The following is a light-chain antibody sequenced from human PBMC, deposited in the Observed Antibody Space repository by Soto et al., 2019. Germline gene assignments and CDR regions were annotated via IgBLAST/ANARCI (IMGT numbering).Light chain of an antibody. CDR1: SSDVGAYNY. V-gene: IGLV2-14*01. CDR3: SSYTNSGTYV. Sequence: QSVLTQPASVSGSPGQSITISCTRTSSDVGAYNYVSWYQQHPGKAPKLMIYDVSNRPSGISDRFSVSKSGNTASLTISNLQADDEADYYCSSYTNSGTYVFGTGTKVTVL. CDR2: DVS. J-gene: IGLJ1*01.